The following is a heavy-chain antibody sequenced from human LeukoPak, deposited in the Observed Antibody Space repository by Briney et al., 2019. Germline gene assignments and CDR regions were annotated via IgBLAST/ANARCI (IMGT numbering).Heavy chain of an antibody. CDR2: ISYDGSNK. Sequence: QSGGSLRLSCAASGFTFDDYAMHWVRQAPGKGLEWVAVISYDGSNKYYADSVKGRFTISRDNSKNTLYLQMNSLRAEDTAVYYCAKEAYYYDSSVDYWGQGTLVTVSS. J-gene: IGHJ4*02. CDR1: GFTFDDYA. CDR3: AKEAYYYDSSVDY. D-gene: IGHD3-22*01. V-gene: IGHV3-30*18.